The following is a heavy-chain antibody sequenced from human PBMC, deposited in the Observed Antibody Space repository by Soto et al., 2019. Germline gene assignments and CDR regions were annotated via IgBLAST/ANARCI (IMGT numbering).Heavy chain of an antibody. J-gene: IGHJ3*01. CDR3: AKDTVGGYSFWSGYYSDGLDV. CDR1: GFTFDSYA. Sequence: EVKLLQSGGGLAQPGGSLRLSCVGSGFTFDSYAISWVRQAPGERLQWIAAIIGSAVGTDYEHSVRGRFTISRDNAKKTVHLQMDSLRVEDTAVYFCAKDTVGGYSFWSGYYSDGLDVWGQGTLVGVS. V-gene: IGHV3-23*01. CDR2: IIGSAVGT. D-gene: IGHD3-3*01.